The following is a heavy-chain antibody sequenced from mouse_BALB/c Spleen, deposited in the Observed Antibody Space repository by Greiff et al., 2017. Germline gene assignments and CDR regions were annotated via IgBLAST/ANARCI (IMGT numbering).Heavy chain of an antibody. J-gene: IGHJ3*01. V-gene: IGHV1-15*01. D-gene: IGHD2-4*01. CDR1: GYTFTDYE. CDR3: TRSAYDYDGGFAY. CDR2: IDPETGGT. Sequence: QVQLKESGAELVRPGASVTLSCKASGYTFTDYEMHWVKQTPVHGLEWIGAIDPETGGTAYNQKFKGKATLTADKSSSTAYMELRSLTSEDSAVYYCTRSAYDYDGGFAYWGQGTLVTVSA.